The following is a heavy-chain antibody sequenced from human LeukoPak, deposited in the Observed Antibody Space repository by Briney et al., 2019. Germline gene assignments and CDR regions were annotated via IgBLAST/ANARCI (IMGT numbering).Heavy chain of an antibody. CDR3: ARGATISETGYFDF. D-gene: IGHD5-24*01. CDR1: GGSFSRYY. V-gene: IGHV4-34*01. J-gene: IGHJ4*03. CDR2: IDHRGDT. Sequence: PSETLSLTCAVYGGSFSRYYWSWIRQSPGKGLEWIAGIDHRGDTNYNPSVKSRVTISVDTSKNQFSLWVRSLSAADTAVYYCARGATISETGYFDFWGQGTLVTVSS.